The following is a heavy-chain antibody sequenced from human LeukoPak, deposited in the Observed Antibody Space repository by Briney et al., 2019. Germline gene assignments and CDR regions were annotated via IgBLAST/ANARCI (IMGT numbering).Heavy chain of an antibody. Sequence: PGGSLRLSCAASGFTFSNAWMSWVRQAPGKGLEWVGRIKSKTDGGTTDYAAPVKGRFTISRDNSKNTLYLQMNSLRTEDTAVYYCARGAVAGTWPGAFDIWGQGTMVTVSS. CDR1: GFTFSNAW. D-gene: IGHD6-19*01. J-gene: IGHJ3*02. CDR2: IKSKTDGGTT. V-gene: IGHV3-15*01. CDR3: ARGAVAGTWPGAFDI.